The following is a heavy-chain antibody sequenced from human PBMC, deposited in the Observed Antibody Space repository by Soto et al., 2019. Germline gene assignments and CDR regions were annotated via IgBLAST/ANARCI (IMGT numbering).Heavy chain of an antibody. D-gene: IGHD4-17*01. CDR3: ARASRSVTTYDD. V-gene: IGHV1-18*01. J-gene: IGHJ4*02. CDR2: ISAYNGNT. CDR1: GYTFTFYC. Sequence: ASVKVSCKASGYTFTFYCISWVRQAPGQGLEWMGWISAYNGNTNYAQKLQGRVTMTTDTSTSTAYMELRSLRSDDTAVYYCARASRSVTTYDDWGQGTLVTVSS.